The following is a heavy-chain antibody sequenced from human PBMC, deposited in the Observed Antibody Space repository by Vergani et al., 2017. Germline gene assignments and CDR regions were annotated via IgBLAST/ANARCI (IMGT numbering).Heavy chain of an antibody. Sequence: EVQLLESGGDLVQPGGSLRLSCAASGFTFNHYAMNGVRQAPGKGLDWVSGISGSGGSTYYAGSVKGRFTISRDSSKNTLYLQMNSLSAGDTAVYYCAKANPRNSGYDYLYYYHAMDVWGQGTTVTVSS. CDR1: GFTFNHYA. D-gene: IGHD5-12*01. CDR3: AKANPRNSGYDYLYYYHAMDV. J-gene: IGHJ6*02. CDR2: ISGSGGST. V-gene: IGHV3-23*01.